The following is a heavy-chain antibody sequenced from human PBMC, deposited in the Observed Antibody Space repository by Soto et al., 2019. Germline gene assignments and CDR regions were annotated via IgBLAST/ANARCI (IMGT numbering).Heavy chain of an antibody. CDR2: IRSKANSYAT. CDR3: TAWNSGSQTDY. J-gene: IGHJ4*02. V-gene: IGHV3-73*02. D-gene: IGHD1-26*01. Sequence: EVQLVESGGGLVQPGGSLKLSCAASGFTFSGSAMDWVRQASGKGLEWVGRIRSKANSYATAYAASVKSRCTISRDDSKNPAYLQMSSLKTEDTAVYYCTAWNSGSQTDYWGQGTLVTLSS. CDR1: GFTFSGSA.